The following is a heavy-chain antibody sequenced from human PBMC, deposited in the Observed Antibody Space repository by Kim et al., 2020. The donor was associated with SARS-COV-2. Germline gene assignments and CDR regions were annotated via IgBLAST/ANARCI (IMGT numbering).Heavy chain of an antibody. Sequence: SETLSLTCAVSGDSISSSNWWSWVRQPPGKGLEWIGEIYHSGSTNYNPSLKSRVTISVDKSKNQFSLKLSSVTAADTAVYYCARDPSTMIVVGYGKPGRQAFDIWGQGTMVTVSS. D-gene: IGHD3-22*01. CDR1: GDSISSSNW. CDR2: IYHSGST. J-gene: IGHJ3*02. V-gene: IGHV4-4*02. CDR3: ARDPSTMIVVGYGKPGRQAFDI.